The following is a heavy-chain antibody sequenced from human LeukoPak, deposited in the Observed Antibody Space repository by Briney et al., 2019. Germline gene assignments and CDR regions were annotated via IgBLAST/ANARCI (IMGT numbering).Heavy chain of an antibody. CDR1: GFTVSSNY. CDR3: AKDYGMVRVDY. V-gene: IGHV3-53*05. CDR2: IYSDGTT. J-gene: IGHJ4*02. Sequence: GGSLRLSCAASGFTVSSNYMSWVRQAPGKGLEWVSLIYSDGTTYYADSVKGRFTISRDNSKNTLYLQMNSLRAEDTAVYYCAKDYGMVRVDYWGQGTLVTVSS. D-gene: IGHD3-10*01.